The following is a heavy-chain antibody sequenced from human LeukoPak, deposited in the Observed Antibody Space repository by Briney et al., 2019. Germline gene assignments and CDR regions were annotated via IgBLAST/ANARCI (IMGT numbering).Heavy chain of an antibody. CDR1: GFTFSSYA. D-gene: IGHD2-21*02. CDR3: AKEAVTAIDY. J-gene: IGHJ4*02. V-gene: IGHV3-30-3*01. CDR2: ISYDGSNK. Sequence: GGSLRLSCAASGFTFSSYAMHWVRQAPSKGLEWVAVISYDGSNKYYADSVKGRFTISRDNSKNTLYLQMNSLRAEDTAVYYCAKEAVTAIDYWGQGTLVTVSS.